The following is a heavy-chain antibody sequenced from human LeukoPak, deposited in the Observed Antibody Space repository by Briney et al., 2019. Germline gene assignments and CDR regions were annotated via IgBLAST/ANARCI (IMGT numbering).Heavy chain of an antibody. CDR1: GLTFTSHA. V-gene: IGHV3-23*01. J-gene: IGHJ4*02. CDR3: FCGSSGTYGEGY. D-gene: IGHD3-10*01. Sequence: PGGSLRLSCAASGLTFTSHAMSWVRQAPGEGLEWVSTISEICDTAYYAASVRGRFNISRDNSKNTLYLQMDSLTAADTAVHYCFCGSSGTYGEGYWGQGTLVTVSS. CDR2: ISEICDTA.